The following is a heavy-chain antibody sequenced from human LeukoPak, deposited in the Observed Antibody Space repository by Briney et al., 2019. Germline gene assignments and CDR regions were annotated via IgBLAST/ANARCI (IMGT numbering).Heavy chain of an antibody. CDR2: INHSGST. Sequence: SETLSLTCAVYGGSFSGYYWSWIRQPPGKGLEWIGEINHSGSTNYNPSLKSRVTISVDTSKNQFSLKLSSVTAADTAVYYCARRRNYDFWSGYSHTNNWFDPWGQGTLVTVSS. CDR1: GGSFSGYY. J-gene: IGHJ5*02. CDR3: ARRRNYDFWSGYSHTNNWFDP. D-gene: IGHD3-3*01. V-gene: IGHV4-34*01.